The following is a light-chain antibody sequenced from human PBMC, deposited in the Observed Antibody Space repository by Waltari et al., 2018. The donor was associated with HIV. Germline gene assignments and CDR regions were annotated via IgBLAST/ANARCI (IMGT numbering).Light chain of an antibody. CDR2: EVS. J-gene: IGLJ2*01. V-gene: IGLV2-14*01. Sequence: QSALTQPASVSGSPGQSITVSCTGTSSDVGASDFVSWYQQTPGAAPKLVIYEVSYRPSGISNRFSGSKSGNTASLTISGLQTEDEADYYCSSFTTSNYLLFGGGTKVTVL. CDR1: SSDVGASDF. CDR3: SSFTTSNYLL.